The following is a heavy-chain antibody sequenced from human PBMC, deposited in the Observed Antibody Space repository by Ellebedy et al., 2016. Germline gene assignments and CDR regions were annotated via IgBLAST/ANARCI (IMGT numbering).Heavy chain of an antibody. Sequence: SETLSLTXTVSGGSISSSSYYWGWIRQPPGKGLEWIGSIYYSGSTYYNPSLKSRVTISVDTSKNQFSLKLSSVTAADTAVYYCARHVSWYGDYYNWFDPWGQGTLVTVSS. CDR3: ARHVSWYGDYYNWFDP. J-gene: IGHJ5*02. CDR1: GGSISSSSYY. CDR2: IYYSGST. D-gene: IGHD4-17*01. V-gene: IGHV4-39*01.